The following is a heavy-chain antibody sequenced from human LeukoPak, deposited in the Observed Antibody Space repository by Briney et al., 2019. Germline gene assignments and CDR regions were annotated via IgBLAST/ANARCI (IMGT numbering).Heavy chain of an antibody. D-gene: IGHD6-13*01. J-gene: IGHJ4*02. CDR1: GYTLTELS. V-gene: IGHV1-24*01. Sequence: ASVKVSCKVSGYTLTELSMHWVRQAPGKGLEWMGGFDPEDGETIYAQKFQGRVTMTEDTSTDTAYMELSSLRSEDTAVYYCATDRGRIAAAGTEVDYWGQGTLVTVSS. CDR2: FDPEDGET. CDR3: ATDRGRIAAAGTEVDY.